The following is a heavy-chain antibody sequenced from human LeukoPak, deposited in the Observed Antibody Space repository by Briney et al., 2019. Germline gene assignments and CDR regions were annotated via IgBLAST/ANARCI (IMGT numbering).Heavy chain of an antibody. CDR3: ARGDIATPGAAFDS. D-gene: IGHD6-13*01. J-gene: IGHJ4*02. V-gene: IGHV4-34*01. CDR1: GGPFSGYY. Sequence: SETLSLTCAVYGGPFSGYYWNWIRQPPGKGLEWIGEINHSGSANYNPSLKSRVSMSVDTSKNQFSLRLTSVTAADTAVYYCARGDIATPGAAFDSWGQGTLIIVSS. CDR2: INHSGSA.